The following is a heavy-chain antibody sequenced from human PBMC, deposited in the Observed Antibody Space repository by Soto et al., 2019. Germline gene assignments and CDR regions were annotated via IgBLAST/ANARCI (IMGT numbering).Heavy chain of an antibody. D-gene: IGHD6-19*01. J-gene: IGHJ4*02. CDR2: INHIGTT. Sequence: QVQLPQWVAGLLSPSETLSLTCAVYGGSFSGYYWSWIRQPPGKGLQWIGKINHIGTTNYNPSLKSRVTISVDTSKNQFSLKLSSVTAADTAVYYCARFDSSGWYFDYWGQGNLVIVSS. CDR1: GGSFSGYY. V-gene: IGHV4-34*01. CDR3: ARFDSSGWYFDY.